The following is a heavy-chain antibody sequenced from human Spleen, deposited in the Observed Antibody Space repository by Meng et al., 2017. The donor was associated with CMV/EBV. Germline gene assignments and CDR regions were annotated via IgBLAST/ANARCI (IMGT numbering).Heavy chain of an antibody. Sequence: LRRGCYSCPSLRLPPGQVLEWIGCLFPPGSPSSTPSLRSRVTISADSSKQQFSLKLNSVTAADTAVYYCARSRSITDTRYNWFDPWGQGTLVTVSS. CDR1: LRRGCYS. D-gene: IGHD1-20*01. CDR3: ARSRSITDTRYNWFDP. CDR2: LFPPGSP. V-gene: IGHV4-31*02. J-gene: IGHJ5*02.